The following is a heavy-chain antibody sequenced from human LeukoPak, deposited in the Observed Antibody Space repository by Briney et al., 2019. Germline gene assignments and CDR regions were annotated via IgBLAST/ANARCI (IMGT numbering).Heavy chain of an antibody. J-gene: IGHJ5*02. CDR3: ARARACYYDGSGKNWFDP. CDR2: INPNSGGT. Sequence: ASVKVSCKASGYTFTGYYMHWVRQAPGQGLEWMGWINPNSGGTNYAQKFQGRVTMTRDTSISTAYMELSRLRSDDTAVYYCARARACYYDGSGKNWFDPWGQGTLVTVSS. D-gene: IGHD3-22*01. V-gene: IGHV1-2*02. CDR1: GYTFTGYY.